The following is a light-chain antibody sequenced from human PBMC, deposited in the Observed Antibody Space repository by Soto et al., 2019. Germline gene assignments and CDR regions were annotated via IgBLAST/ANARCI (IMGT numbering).Light chain of an antibody. J-gene: IGKJ4*01. CDR1: QSVSSY. CDR3: QRRSNLPPELT. Sequence: EIVLTQSPATLSLSPGERATLSCRASQSVSSYLAWYQQKPGQAPRLLIYDASNRATGIPARFSGSGSGTHFTLTINRLEPEDFAVYYWQRRSNLPPELTFGEGTKVEIK. V-gene: IGKV3-11*01. CDR2: DAS.